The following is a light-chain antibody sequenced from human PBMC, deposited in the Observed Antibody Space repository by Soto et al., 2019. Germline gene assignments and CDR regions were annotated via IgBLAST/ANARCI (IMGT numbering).Light chain of an antibody. CDR3: NSYTSSISKV. Sequence: QSVLTQPASVSGSPGQSNTISCTGTSSDVGGYNYVSWFQQHPGKAPKLMIYDVSNRPTGVSNRFPGSKSANTAPLTISGLQGEDESDYFCNSYTSSISKVFGTGTKGTVL. V-gene: IGLV2-14*03. CDR2: DVS. CDR1: SSDVGGYNY. J-gene: IGLJ1*01.